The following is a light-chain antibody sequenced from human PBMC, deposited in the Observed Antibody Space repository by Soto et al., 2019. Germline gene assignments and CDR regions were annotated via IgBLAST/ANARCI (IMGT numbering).Light chain of an antibody. Sequence: DIQMTQSPSSLSVSVGGRVTITCRASQSISSYLNWYQQKPGKAPKLLIYAASSLQSGVPSRFSGSGSGTDFTLAISSLQPEDFATYYCQQSYNTPRTFGQGTKV. J-gene: IGKJ1*01. V-gene: IGKV1-39*01. CDR3: QQSYNTPRT. CDR2: AAS. CDR1: QSISSY.